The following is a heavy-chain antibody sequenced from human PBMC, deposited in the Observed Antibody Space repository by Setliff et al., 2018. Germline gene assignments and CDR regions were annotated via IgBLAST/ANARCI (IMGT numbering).Heavy chain of an antibody. V-gene: IGHV1-18*01. CDR1: GYTFTSSG. CDR2: ISVYNGYI. D-gene: IGHD6-13*01. CDR3: AREDLYSSSLDY. Sequence: ASVKVSCKASGYTFTSSGISWVRQAPGQGLEWMGWISVYNGYIVYAQKLQGRVTMTTDTSTNTAYMELRSLRSDDTAVYYCAREDLYSSSLDYWGQGTLVTVSS. J-gene: IGHJ4*02.